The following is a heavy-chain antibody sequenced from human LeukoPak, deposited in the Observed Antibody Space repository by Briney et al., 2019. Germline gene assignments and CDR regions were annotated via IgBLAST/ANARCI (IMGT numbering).Heavy chain of an antibody. Sequence: GASVKVSCKASGYTFTVYYMHWVRQAPGQGLEWMGWINPNSGGTNYAQKFQGSVTMTRDTSISTAYMELSRLRSDDTAVYYCARGYSSSTTAYYFDYWGQGTLVTVSS. J-gene: IGHJ4*02. CDR3: ARGYSSSTTAYYFDY. D-gene: IGHD6-13*01. CDR2: INPNSGGT. CDR1: GYTFTVYY. V-gene: IGHV1-2*02.